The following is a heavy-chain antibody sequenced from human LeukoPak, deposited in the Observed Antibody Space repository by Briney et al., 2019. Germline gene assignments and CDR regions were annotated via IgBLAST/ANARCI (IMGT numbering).Heavy chain of an antibody. V-gene: IGHV3-11*06. CDR1: GFSFSDYY. CDR3: ARGGTGAFDY. D-gene: IGHD2-8*02. CDR2: ISSRSTYI. Sequence: GGSLRLACTDSGFSFSDYYMSWIRQAPGKGLEWISYISSRSTYISDADSVKGRFTISRDNAKNLLFLQMNSLRVEDTALYYCARGGTGAFDYWGQGILVTVSS. J-gene: IGHJ4*02.